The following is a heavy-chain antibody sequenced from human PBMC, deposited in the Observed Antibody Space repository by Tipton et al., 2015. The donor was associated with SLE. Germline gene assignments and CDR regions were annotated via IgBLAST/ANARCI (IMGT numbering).Heavy chain of an antibody. D-gene: IGHD1-26*01. CDR1: GGSISGYY. CDR3: ARGGGSYYDY. V-gene: IGHV4-4*07. Sequence: PGLVKPSETLSLTCTVSGGSISGYYWSWIRQPAGKGLEWIGRVYSSGSTIYNPSIKSRITLSLDTSKNQFSLRVNSATAADTAVYYCARGGGSYYDYWGQGTLVTVPT. CDR2: VYSSGST. J-gene: IGHJ4*02.